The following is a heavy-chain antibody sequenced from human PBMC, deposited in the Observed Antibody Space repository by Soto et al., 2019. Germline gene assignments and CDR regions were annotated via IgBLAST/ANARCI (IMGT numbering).Heavy chain of an antibody. CDR1: GFTFSSYA. D-gene: IGHD6-6*01. V-gene: IGHV3-23*01. J-gene: IGHJ4*02. CDR2: ISGSDDST. Sequence: EVQLLESGGGLVQPGESLRLSCAASGFTFSSYAMSWVRQAPGKGLEWVSVISGSDDSTYYADSVKGRFTISRDNSKNTLYLQMNSLRAEGTAVYYCAKRSSSSTFDYWGQGTLVTVSS. CDR3: AKRSSSSTFDY.